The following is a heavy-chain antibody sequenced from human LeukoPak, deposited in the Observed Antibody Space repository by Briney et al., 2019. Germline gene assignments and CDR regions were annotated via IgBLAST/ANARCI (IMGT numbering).Heavy chain of an antibody. V-gene: IGHV1-2*02. CDR3: ARIGYNHYFDY. D-gene: IGHD5-24*01. J-gene: IGHJ4*02. CDR2: INPNSGGT. Sequence: AASVKVSCKASGYTFTDYYLHWVRQAPGQGLEWMGWINPNSGGTNSAQTFQGRVTMTRDTSITTAYLDLSRLRSDDTAVCYCARIGYNHYFDYWGQGTLVTVSS. CDR1: GYTFTDYY.